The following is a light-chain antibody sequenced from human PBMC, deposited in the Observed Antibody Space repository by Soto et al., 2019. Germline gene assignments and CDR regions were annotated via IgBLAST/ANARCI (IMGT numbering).Light chain of an antibody. Sequence: AIQMTQSPSSLSASVGDRVTITCRASQGIRNDLGWYQQKPGKAPKLLIYAASSLQSGVPSRFSGSGSGTDFTLTISSLQPEDFATYYCLQDYNYPPYTFDQGTKLEIK. CDR2: AAS. V-gene: IGKV1-6*01. CDR3: LQDYNYPPYT. J-gene: IGKJ2*01. CDR1: QGIRND.